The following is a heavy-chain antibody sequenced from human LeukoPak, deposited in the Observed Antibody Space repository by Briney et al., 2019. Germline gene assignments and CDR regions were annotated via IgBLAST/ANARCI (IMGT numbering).Heavy chain of an antibody. D-gene: IGHD2-2*01. J-gene: IGHJ4*02. CDR2: ISHDGSNK. Sequence: PGGSLRLSCAASGFSFSPYAMHWVRQAPGKGLEWVALISHDGSNKYYADSVKGRFTISRDNSKNTLYLQMNSLRAEDTAVYYCARGVPNDYWGQGTLVTVSS. V-gene: IGHV3-30*04. CDR1: GFSFSPYA. CDR3: ARGVPNDY.